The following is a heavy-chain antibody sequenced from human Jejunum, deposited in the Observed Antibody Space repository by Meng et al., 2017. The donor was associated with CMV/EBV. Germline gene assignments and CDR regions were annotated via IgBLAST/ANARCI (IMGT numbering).Heavy chain of an antibody. D-gene: IGHD1-7*01. CDR2: IKSKIDGGAT. J-gene: IGHJ4*02. CDR1: NAW. V-gene: IGHV3-15*01. CDR3: TTGADISDREYRGTKFHFDG. Sequence: NAWMSWVRQGPGKGLEWVGRIKSKIDGGATDYGAPVKGRFTISRDDSENTLYLQMNSLKLEDTAVYYCTTGADISDREYRGTKFHFDGWGQGTLVTVSS.